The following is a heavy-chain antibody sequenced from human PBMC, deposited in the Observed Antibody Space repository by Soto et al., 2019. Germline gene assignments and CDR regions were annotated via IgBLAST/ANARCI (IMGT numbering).Heavy chain of an antibody. J-gene: IGHJ6*02. D-gene: IGHD2-15*01. CDR1: GFSLRDIRLG. Sequence: AGPTLVYPAETLTLTCSISGFSLRDIRLGVGWMRQLTGKARMGLAHIIANDETTYRKSLNTRLSITSATSKTQVVVTMTNLAPEAAGTYYCASMRASGHYSDGFDVWGQGAPVTVSS. V-gene: IGHV2-26*03. CDR3: ASMRASGHYSDGFDV. CDR2: IIANDET.